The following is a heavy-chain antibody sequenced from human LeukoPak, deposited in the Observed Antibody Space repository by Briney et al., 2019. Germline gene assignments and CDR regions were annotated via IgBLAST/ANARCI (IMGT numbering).Heavy chain of an antibody. CDR3: ARWGSSSRYFDY. J-gene: IGHJ4*02. Sequence: PSETLSLTXAVSGYSISSGYYWGWIRQPPGKELEWIGSIYHSGSTYYNPSLKSRVTISIDTSKNHFSLKLSSVTAADTAVYYCARWGSSSRYFDYWGQGTLVTVSS. V-gene: IGHV4-38-2*01. CDR1: GYSISSGYY. CDR2: IYHSGST. D-gene: IGHD6-6*01.